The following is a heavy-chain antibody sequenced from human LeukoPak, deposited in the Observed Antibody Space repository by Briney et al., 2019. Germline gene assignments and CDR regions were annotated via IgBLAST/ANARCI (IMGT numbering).Heavy chain of an antibody. J-gene: IGHJ6*02. CDR2: INHSGST. D-gene: IGHD3-22*01. CDR1: GGSISSVNL. Sequence: SGTLSLTCAVSGGSISSVNLWSWIRQPPGKGLEWIGEINHSGSTNYNPSLKSRVTISVDTSKNQFSLKLSSVTAADTAVYYCARVSYYDSSGNPYGMDVWGQGTTVTVSS. V-gene: IGHV4-4*02. CDR3: ARVSYYDSSGNPYGMDV.